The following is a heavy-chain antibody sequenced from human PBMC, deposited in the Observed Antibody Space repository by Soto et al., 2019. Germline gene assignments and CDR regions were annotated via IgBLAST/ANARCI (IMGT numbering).Heavy chain of an antibody. CDR2: ISTDNGNT. V-gene: IGHV1-18*01. J-gene: IGHJ6*02. D-gene: IGHD3-3*01. CDR3: ARDQGITTFGVYSMYYYGMDV. Sequence: QVQLVQSGAEVKKPGASVKVSCKASGYTFTNSGISWVRQAPGQGLEWMGWISTDNGNTNYAQHLQGRVSMTTDTPSSAAHMNXRSLRSDDTAVYYCARDQGITTFGVYSMYYYGMDVWGQGTTVTVSS. CDR1: GYTFTNSG.